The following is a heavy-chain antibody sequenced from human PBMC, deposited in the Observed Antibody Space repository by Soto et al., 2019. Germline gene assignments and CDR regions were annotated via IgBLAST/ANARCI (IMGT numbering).Heavy chain of an antibody. CDR3: ARISPTWTSQNPAGGGDY. Sequence: QVQMVQSGAEVKKPGASLNISCKASGYTFTNYYVHWVRQAPGQGLEWLGIINPSSGRASYAQNLKGKTTLKGGTSTGAGYMDLTRLGSEDTAVYFCARISPTWTSQNPAGGGDYWGQGTLVIVSS. V-gene: IGHV1-46*01. D-gene: IGHD3-10*01. J-gene: IGHJ4*02. CDR1: GYTFTNYY. CDR2: INPSSGRA.